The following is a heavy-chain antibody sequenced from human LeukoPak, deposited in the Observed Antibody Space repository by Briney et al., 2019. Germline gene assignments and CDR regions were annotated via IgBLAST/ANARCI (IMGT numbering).Heavy chain of an antibody. Sequence: GGSLRHSCSASGFVFSIYTMYWVRQAPGKGPEYVSTISGSGNGGSIYYADSVKGRFTISRDDSKSIVYLQMNGLRSEDTAVYYCVKDFGRVRGTPDSWGQGTLVTVSS. CDR2: ISGSGNGGSI. D-gene: IGHD2/OR15-2a*01. CDR1: GFVFSIYT. CDR3: VKDFGRVRGTPDS. V-gene: IGHV3-64D*06. J-gene: IGHJ4*02.